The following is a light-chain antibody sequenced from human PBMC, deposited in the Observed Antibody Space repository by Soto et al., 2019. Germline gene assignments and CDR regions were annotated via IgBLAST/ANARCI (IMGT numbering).Light chain of an antibody. CDR2: DVT. J-gene: IGLJ1*01. CDR1: SSDVGSYNS. Sequence: QSALTQPRSVSGSPGQSVTISCTGTSSDVGSYNSVSWYQQHPGRAPKLMIDDVTNRPSGVPDRFSGSKSGNTASLTISGLQADDEADYYCCSYAGSYTYVFGTGTKLTVL. CDR3: CSYAGSYTYV. V-gene: IGLV2-11*01.